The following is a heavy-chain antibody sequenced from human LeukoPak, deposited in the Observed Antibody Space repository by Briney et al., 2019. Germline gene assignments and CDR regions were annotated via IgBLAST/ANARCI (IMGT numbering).Heavy chain of an antibody. D-gene: IGHD3-10*01. V-gene: IGHV3-53*01. CDR1: GFTVSSNY. CDR3: RLVSSHYGSGTYYYNFDY. J-gene: IGHJ4*02. Sequence: PGGSLRLSCAASGFTVSSNYMSWVRQAPGKGLEWVSVIYSGGSTYYADSVKGRFTISRDNSKNTLFLRMNSLRAEDTAVYYCRLVSSHYGSGTYYYNFDYWGQGTLVTVSS. CDR2: IYSGGST.